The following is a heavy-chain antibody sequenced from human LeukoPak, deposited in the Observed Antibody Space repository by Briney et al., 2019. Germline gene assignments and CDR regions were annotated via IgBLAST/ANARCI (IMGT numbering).Heavy chain of an antibody. CDR3: ARGYGSGSYRYFQH. J-gene: IGHJ1*01. CDR1: GGSFSGYY. V-gene: IGHV4-34*01. CDR2: INHSGST. Sequence: SETLSLTCAVYGGSFSGYYWSWIRQPPGKGLEWIGEINHSGSTNYNPSIKSRVTISVDTSKNQFSLKLSSVTAADTAVYYCARGYGSGSYRYFQHWGQGTLVTVSS. D-gene: IGHD3-10*01.